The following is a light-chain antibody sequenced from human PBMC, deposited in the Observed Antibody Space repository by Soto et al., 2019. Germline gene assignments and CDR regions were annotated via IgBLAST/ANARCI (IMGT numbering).Light chain of an antibody. CDR3: QQYGDSPQT. CDR2: GAS. Sequence: EIVLTQSPGTLSLSPGEGVTLSCRASHTVSTNYVAWYQQKAGQPPRLLIYGASRRATGIPDRFSGSGSGTDFTLTVSRLEPEDFGVYYCQQYGDSPQTFGQGTKVEVK. CDR1: HTVSTNY. J-gene: IGKJ1*01. V-gene: IGKV3-20*01.